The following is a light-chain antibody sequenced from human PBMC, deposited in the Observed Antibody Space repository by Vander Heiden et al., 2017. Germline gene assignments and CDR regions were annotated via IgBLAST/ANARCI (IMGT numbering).Light chain of an antibody. Sequence: DIVMTQSPHSLAVSLGERATINCKSSQSVLYSSNNKNYLAWYQQKPGQPPKLLIYWASTRESGVPDRFSGSGSGTDFTLTISSLQAEDVAVYYCQQDYSTPQAFGQGTKVEIK. CDR2: WAS. CDR3: QQDYSTPQA. CDR1: QSVLYSSNNKNY. J-gene: IGKJ1*01. V-gene: IGKV4-1*01.